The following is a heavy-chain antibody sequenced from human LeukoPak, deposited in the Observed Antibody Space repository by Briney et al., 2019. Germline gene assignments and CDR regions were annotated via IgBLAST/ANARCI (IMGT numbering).Heavy chain of an antibody. CDR3: ARDQPRGILTGYYRGSD. V-gene: IGHV3-23*01. Sequence: GGSLRLSRAASGFTFSSYAMSWVRQAPGKGLEWVSAISGSGGSTYYADSVKGRFTISRDNSKNPLYLQMNSLRAEDTAVYYCARDQPRGILTGYYRGSDWGQGTLVTVSS. J-gene: IGHJ4*02. CDR1: GFTFSSYA. CDR2: ISGSGGST. D-gene: IGHD3-9*01.